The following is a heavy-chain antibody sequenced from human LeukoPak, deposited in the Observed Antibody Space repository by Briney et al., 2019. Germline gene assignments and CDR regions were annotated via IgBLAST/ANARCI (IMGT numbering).Heavy chain of an antibody. D-gene: IGHD6-19*01. J-gene: IGHJ4*03. CDR1: GGSISSYY. CDR2: GYYSGST. CDR3: AAQWLDTNGSFDY. V-gene: IGHV4-59*04. Sequence: PSETLSLTCTVSGGSISSYYWSWIRQPPGKGLEWIGSGYYSGSTYYKSSLKSRVTISVDTSKNQFSLKLTSVTAADTAVYYCAAQWLDTNGSFDYWGQGTLVTVSS.